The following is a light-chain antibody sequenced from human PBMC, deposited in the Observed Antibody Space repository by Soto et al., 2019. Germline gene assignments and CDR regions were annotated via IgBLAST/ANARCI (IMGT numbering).Light chain of an antibody. CDR2: YVS. V-gene: IGLV2-14*03. CDR1: SSDVGGYNY. J-gene: IGLJ1*01. CDR3: SSYTSINSYV. Sequence: QSVLTQPASVSSAPGQSISISCTGTSSDVGGYNYVSWYQQHPGKAPKLMIYYVSHRPSGVSNRFSGSKSGNTASLTISGLQAEDEADYYCSSYTSINSYVFGTGTKVTVL.